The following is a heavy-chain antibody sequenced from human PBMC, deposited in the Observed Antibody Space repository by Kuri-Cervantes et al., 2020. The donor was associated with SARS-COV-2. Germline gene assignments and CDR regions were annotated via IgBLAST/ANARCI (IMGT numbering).Heavy chain of an antibody. D-gene: IGHD3-3*01. V-gene: IGHV4-34*01. CDR1: GGSFSGYY. J-gene: IGHJ5*02. CDR2: INHSGST. CDR3: ARVYYDFWSGPSGFDP. Sequence: ESLKISCAVYGGSFSGYYWSWIRQPPGTGLEWTGEINHSGSTNYNPSLKSRVTISVDTSKNQFSLKLSSVTAADTAVYYCARVYYDFWSGPSGFDPWGQGTLVTVSS.